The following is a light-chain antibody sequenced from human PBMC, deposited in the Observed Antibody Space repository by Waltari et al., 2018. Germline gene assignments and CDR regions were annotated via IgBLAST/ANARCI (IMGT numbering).Light chain of an antibody. CDR3: SSYTTSSAPGV. CDR2: EVS. CDR1: DSDVGAYDF. V-gene: IGLV2-14*01. J-gene: IGLJ1*01. Sequence: QSALTQPASVSGSPGQSITISCSGTDSDVGAYDFVSWYQQHPGKAPHLIFYEVSNRPAGISNRFSASKSGNTASRTISGLQAEDEADYYCSSYTTSSAPGVFGTGTRVTVL.